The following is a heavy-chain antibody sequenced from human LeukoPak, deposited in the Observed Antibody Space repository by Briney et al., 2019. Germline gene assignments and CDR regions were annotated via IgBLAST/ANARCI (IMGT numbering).Heavy chain of an antibody. J-gene: IGHJ4*02. Sequence: PGGSLRLSCAGSGFTFSSYEMNWVRQAPGKGLEWVSSISSSSSYIYYADSVKGRFTISRDNAKNSLYLQMNSLRAEDTAVYYCARDTDSSSSLIDYWGQGTLVTVSS. CDR3: ARDTDSSSSLIDY. CDR2: ISSSSSYI. CDR1: GFTFSSYE. V-gene: IGHV3-21*01. D-gene: IGHD6-6*01.